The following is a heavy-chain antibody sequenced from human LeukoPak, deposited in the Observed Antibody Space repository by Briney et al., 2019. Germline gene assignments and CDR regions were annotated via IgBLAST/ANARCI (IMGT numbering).Heavy chain of an antibody. CDR2: IYYSGST. Sequence: PSETLSLTCTVSFGSISSYYWSWIRQPPGKGLEWIGYIYYSGSTNYNPSLKSRVTMSVDTSKNQFSLKLTSVTAAVTAVYYCARDRFARTTHFDYWGQGALVTVSS. CDR1: FGSISSYY. V-gene: IGHV4-59*01. J-gene: IGHJ4*02. D-gene: IGHD4-11*01. CDR3: ARDRFARTTHFDY.